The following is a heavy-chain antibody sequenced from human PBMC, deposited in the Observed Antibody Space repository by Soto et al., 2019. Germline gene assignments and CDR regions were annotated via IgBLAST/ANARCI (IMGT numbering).Heavy chain of an antibody. Sequence: EVQLVESGGGLVKPGGSPRLSCAASGFTFSSYSMNWVRQAPGKGLEWVSSISSSSSYIYYADSVKGRFTISRDNAKNSLYLQMNSLRAEDTAVYYCARDPDYLGTGYFDLWGRGTLVTVSS. J-gene: IGHJ2*01. CDR1: GFTFSSYS. V-gene: IGHV3-21*01. D-gene: IGHD3-10*01. CDR3: ARDPDYLGTGYFDL. CDR2: ISSSSSYI.